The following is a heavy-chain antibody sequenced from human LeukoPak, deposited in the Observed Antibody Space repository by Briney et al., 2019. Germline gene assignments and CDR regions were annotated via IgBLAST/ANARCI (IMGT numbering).Heavy chain of an antibody. Sequence: SETLSLTCTVSGDSISSSRYYWGWIRQPPGKGLEWIGSMYYSGSTHFNPSLKSRVTISVDTSKNQFSLKLSPVTAADTAIYYCEGVVVAATTPYWGQGTLVAVSS. CDR3: EGVVVAATTPY. CDR1: GDSISSSRYY. J-gene: IGHJ4*02. V-gene: IGHV4-39*01. CDR2: MYYSGST. D-gene: IGHD2-15*01.